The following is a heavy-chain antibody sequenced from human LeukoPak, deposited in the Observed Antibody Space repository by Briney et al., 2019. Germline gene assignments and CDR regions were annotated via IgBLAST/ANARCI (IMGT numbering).Heavy chain of an antibody. V-gene: IGHV1-18*01. CDR1: GYTFTSYG. CDR2: ISAYNGNT. CDR3: ARDQGSGYVKGFDY. D-gene: IGHD5-12*01. Sequence: RASVKVSCKASGYTFTSYGISWVRQAPGQGLEWMGWISAYNGNTNYAQKLQGRVTMTTDTSTSTAYMELRSLRSDDTAVYYCARDQGSGYVKGFDYWGQGTLVTVSS. J-gene: IGHJ4*02.